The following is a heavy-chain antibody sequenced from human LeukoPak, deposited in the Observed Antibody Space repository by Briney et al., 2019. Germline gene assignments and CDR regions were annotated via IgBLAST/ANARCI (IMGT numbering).Heavy chain of an antibody. CDR3: ARGDLWLGH. Sequence: GGSLRLSCATSGFIFSSYWTCWVRQAPGKGLEWVANIKSDGSEEYYGDSVKGRFTISRDNAKNSLYLQMNSLRVEDTAVYYCARGDLWLGHWGQGSLVTVSS. J-gene: IGHJ4*02. CDR1: GFIFSSYW. V-gene: IGHV3-7*01. CDR2: IKSDGSEE. D-gene: IGHD3-10*01.